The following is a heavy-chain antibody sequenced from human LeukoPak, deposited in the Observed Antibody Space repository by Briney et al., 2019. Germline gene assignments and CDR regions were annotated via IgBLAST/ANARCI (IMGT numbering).Heavy chain of an antibody. V-gene: IGHV3-33*03. CDR3: AKDGQRGFDYSNSLEY. Sequence: GGSLRLSCATPGYTFSHFAFHSVRQAPGKGLERVAAIWSDVTNKYYRNSVKGRFTIHRDDSQNRVYLQMNNLRGDDKAIYFCAKDGQRGFDYSNSLEYWGQGSPVTVSS. D-gene: IGHD4-11*01. J-gene: IGHJ4*02. CDR2: IWSDVTNK. CDR1: GYTFSHFA.